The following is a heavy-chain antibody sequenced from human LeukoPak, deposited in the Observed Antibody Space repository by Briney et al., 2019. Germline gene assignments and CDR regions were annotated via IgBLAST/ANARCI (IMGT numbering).Heavy chain of an antibody. J-gene: IGHJ3*02. CDR1: GGTFSSYV. Sequence: SVKVSCKASGGTFSSYVLSWMRQAPGQGLEWMGRVIPMFDVTDYAQKFQGRVTITADTSTGTAYMELSSLTSDDTAMYYCARDPALEGTEDYRDFGGVESVDAFDIWGQGTMVTVSS. D-gene: IGHD4-23*01. V-gene: IGHV1-69*10. CDR2: VIPMFDVT. CDR3: ARDPALEGTEDYRDFGGVESVDAFDI.